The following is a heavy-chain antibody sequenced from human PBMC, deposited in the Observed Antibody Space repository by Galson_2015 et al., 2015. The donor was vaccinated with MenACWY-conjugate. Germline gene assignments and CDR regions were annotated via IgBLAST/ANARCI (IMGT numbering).Heavy chain of an antibody. CDR3: TRHRQGTED. Sequence: LSLTCSVSGGSITINDAYWMWIRQPPGKGLEWLGYIYSRGRTNYNPSLTSRVTISLDSSKNQFSLSLNSVTAADTAVYYCTRHRQGTEDWGQGALVTVSS. J-gene: IGHJ4*02. D-gene: IGHD3-10*01. V-gene: IGHV4-61*05. CDR1: GGSITINDAY. CDR2: IYSRGRT.